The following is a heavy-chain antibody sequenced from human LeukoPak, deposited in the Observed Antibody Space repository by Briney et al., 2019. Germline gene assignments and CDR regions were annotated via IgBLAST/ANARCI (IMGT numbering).Heavy chain of an antibody. D-gene: IGHD4/OR15-4a*01. Sequence: SETLSLTCTVSGGSISSSSYYWGWIRQPPGKGLEWIGSIYYSGSTYYNPSLKSRVTISVDTSKNQFSLKLSSVTAADTAVYYCARQTLRLTDAFDIWGRGTMVTVSS. CDR1: GGSISSSSYY. V-gene: IGHV4-39*01. CDR2: IYYSGST. J-gene: IGHJ3*02. CDR3: ARQTLRLTDAFDI.